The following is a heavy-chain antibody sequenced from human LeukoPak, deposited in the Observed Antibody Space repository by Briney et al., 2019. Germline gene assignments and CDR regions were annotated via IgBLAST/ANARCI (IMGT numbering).Heavy chain of an antibody. CDR3: ARMDTAMVTFDYLDY. D-gene: IGHD5-18*01. Sequence: VASVKVSCKASGYTFTSYGISWVRQAPGQGLEWMGWISAYNGNTNYAQKLQGRVTMTTDTSTSTAYMELRSLRSDDTAVYYCARMDTAMVTFDYLDYWGQGTLVTVSS. CDR1: GYTFTSYG. V-gene: IGHV1-18*04. J-gene: IGHJ4*02. CDR2: ISAYNGNT.